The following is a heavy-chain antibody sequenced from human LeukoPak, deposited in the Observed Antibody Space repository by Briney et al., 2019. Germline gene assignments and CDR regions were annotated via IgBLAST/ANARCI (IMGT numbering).Heavy chain of an antibody. CDR2: INPSGGST. Sequence: ASVKLSCKASGYTFTSYYMHWVRQAPGQGLEWMGIINPSGGSTSYAEKFEGRVTMTRDTSTSTVYMELSSLSSEDRAVYYCETGEFLSAGKPVVVITTCPFAYWGQGTLVTVSS. CDR3: ETGEFLSAGKPVVVITTCPFAY. V-gene: IGHV1-46*01. D-gene: IGHD3-22*01. J-gene: IGHJ4*02. CDR1: GYTFTSYY.